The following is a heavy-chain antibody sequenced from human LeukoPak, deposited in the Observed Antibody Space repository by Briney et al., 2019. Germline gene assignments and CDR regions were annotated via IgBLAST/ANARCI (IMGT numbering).Heavy chain of an antibody. V-gene: IGHV3-23*01. D-gene: IGHD3-10*01. CDR2: ISGSGGST. CDR3: AKEQGYGSGSHYHMDV. J-gene: IGHJ6*03. Sequence: PGGSLRLSCAASGFTFSSYAMSWVRQAPGKGVEWVSAISGSGGSTYYADSVKGRFTISRDKSKNTLYLQMNSLRVEDTAVYYCAKEQGYGSGSHYHMDVWGKGTTVTSSS. CDR1: GFTFSSYA.